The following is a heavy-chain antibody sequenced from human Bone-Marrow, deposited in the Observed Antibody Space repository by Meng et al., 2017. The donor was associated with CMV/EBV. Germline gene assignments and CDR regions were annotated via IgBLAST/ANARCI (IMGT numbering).Heavy chain of an antibody. CDR2: IYYGGRT. CDR1: GGSISSYY. CDR3: ARVSYDFWSGYLFDY. J-gene: IGHJ4*02. D-gene: IGHD3-3*01. V-gene: IGHV4-59*01. Sequence: SETLSLTCSVSGGSISSYYWSWIRQPPGKGLEWIGYIYYGGRTNYNPSLKSRVTISVDTSKNQFSLKLNSVTAADTAVYYCARVSYDFWSGYLFDYWGQGTLVTVSS.